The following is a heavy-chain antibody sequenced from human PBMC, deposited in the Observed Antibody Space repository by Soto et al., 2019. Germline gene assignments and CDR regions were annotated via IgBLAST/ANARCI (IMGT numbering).Heavy chain of an antibody. CDR2: IYPEDSDT. D-gene: IGHD4-17*01. Sequence: GESLKISCKGSGYRFINYWIAWVRQMPGKGLEWMGLIYPEDSDTRYRPSFQGQVTISVDKSINTAYLQWSSLKASDSAMYYCAFGPNDYVGGHWGKGTLVTVSS. CDR3: AFGPNDYVGGH. V-gene: IGHV5-51*01. CDR1: GYRFINYW. J-gene: IGHJ4*02.